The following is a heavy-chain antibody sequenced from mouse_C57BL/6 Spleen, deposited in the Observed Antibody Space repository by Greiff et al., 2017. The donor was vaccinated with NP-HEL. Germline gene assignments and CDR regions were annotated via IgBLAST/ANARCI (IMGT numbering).Heavy chain of an antibody. CDR1: GYTFTSYW. CDR2: IDPSDSYT. D-gene: IGHD1-1*01. Sequence: QVQLKQPGAELVMPGASVKLSCKASGYTFTSYWMHWVKQRPGQGLEWIGEIDPSDSYTNYNQKFKGKSTLTVDKSSSTAYMQLSSLTSEDSAVYYCARHYYGSSYDAMDYRGQGTSVTVSS. CDR3: ARHYYGSSYDAMDY. V-gene: IGHV1-69*01. J-gene: IGHJ4*01.